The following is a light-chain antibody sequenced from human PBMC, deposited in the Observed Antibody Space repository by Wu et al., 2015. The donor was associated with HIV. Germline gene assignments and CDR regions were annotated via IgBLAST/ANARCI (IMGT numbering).Light chain of an antibody. J-gene: IGKJ4*01. Sequence: EIVLTQSPGTLSLSPGERATLSCRASQSVTSSHLAWYQQKPGQAPRLLIYGASSRAAGIPDRFSGSGSGTDFTLTISRLEAEDFAVFYCQHYGSSLLTFGGGTKVEIK. CDR1: QSVTSSH. V-gene: IGKV3-20*01. CDR3: QHYGSSLLT. CDR2: GAS.